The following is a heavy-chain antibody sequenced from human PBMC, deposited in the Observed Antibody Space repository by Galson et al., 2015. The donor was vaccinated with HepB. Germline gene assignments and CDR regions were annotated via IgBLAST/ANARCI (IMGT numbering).Heavy chain of an antibody. CDR1: GFIFSNYA. J-gene: IGHJ4*02. CDR2: ISGSGAMT. CDR3: AKAESAAYSISSYDL. D-gene: IGHD6-6*01. Sequence: GSLRLSCATSGFIFSNYAMTWVRQAPGKGLEWVSAISGSGAMTYYLQSVRGRFTISRDNSKNTLFLILNSLRAEDTAVYFCAKAESAAYSISSYDLWGQGTLVTVSS. V-gene: IGHV3-23*01.